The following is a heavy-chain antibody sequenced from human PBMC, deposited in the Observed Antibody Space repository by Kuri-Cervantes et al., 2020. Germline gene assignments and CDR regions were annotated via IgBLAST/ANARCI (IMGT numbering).Heavy chain of an antibody. V-gene: IGHV3-7*01. J-gene: IGHJ4*02. CDR3: AGGPNLFRITIFGVPPPHFDY. Sequence: GESLKISCAASGFTFSSYWMSWVRQAPGKGLEWVANIKQDGSEKYYVDSVKGRFTISRDNAKNSLYLQMNSLRAEDTAVYYCAGGPNLFRITIFGVPPPHFDYWGQGTLVTVSS. CDR2: IKQDGSEK. CDR1: GFTFSSYW. D-gene: IGHD3-3*01.